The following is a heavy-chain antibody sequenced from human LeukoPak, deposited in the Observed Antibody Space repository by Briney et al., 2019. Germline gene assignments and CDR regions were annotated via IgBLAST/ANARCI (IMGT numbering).Heavy chain of an antibody. Sequence: GGSLRPSCAASGFTFSSYWMSWVRQAPGKGLEWVANIKQDGSEKYYVDSVKGRFTISRDNAKNSLYLQMNSLRAEDTAVYYCARDWVDCSSTSCYTDFDYWGQGTLVTVSS. CDR2: IKQDGSEK. D-gene: IGHD2-2*02. J-gene: IGHJ4*02. V-gene: IGHV3-7*01. CDR1: GFTFSSYW. CDR3: ARDWVDCSSTSCYTDFDY.